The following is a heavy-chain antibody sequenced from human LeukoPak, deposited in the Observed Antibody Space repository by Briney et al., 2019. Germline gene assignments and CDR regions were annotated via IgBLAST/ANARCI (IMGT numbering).Heavy chain of an antibody. CDR3: ARNDGSGYTPYYYYGMDV. J-gene: IGHJ6*02. V-gene: IGHV1-2*02. CDR1: GYTFTGYY. CDR2: INPNSGGT. D-gene: IGHD5-12*01. Sequence: ASVKVSCKASGYTFTGYYMHWVRQAPGQGLEWMGWINPNSGGTNYAQKLQGRVTMTTDTSTSTAYMELRSLRSDDTAVYYCARNDGSGYTPYYYYGMDVWGQGTTVTVSS.